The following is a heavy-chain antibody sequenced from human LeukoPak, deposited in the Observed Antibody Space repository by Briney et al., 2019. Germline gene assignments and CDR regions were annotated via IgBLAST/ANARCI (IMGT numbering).Heavy chain of an antibody. V-gene: IGHV3-23*01. CDR1: GFTFSSYA. J-gene: IGHJ4*02. D-gene: IGHD1-26*01. CDR3: ARGGYYSGLDY. Sequence: GGSLRLSCAASGFTFSSYAMSWVRQAPGKGLEWVSAISGSGGSTYYADSVKGRFTISRDNSKNTLYLQMNSLRSEDTAVYYCARGGYYSGLDYWGQGTLVTVSS. CDR2: ISGSGGST.